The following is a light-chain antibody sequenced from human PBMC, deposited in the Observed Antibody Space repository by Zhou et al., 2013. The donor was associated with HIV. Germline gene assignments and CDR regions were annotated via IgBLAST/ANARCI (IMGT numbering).Light chain of an antibody. V-gene: IGKV3-15*01. J-gene: IGKJ4*01. Sequence: ETVMTQSPATLSVSPGERATLSCRASQTISINLAWYQHKPGQAPRLLIYDASTRATGVPARFSGSGSGTEFTLTISSLQSEDFAVYYCQQYNNWPLTFGGGTKGGD. CDR3: QQYNNWPLT. CDR2: DAS. CDR1: QTISIN.